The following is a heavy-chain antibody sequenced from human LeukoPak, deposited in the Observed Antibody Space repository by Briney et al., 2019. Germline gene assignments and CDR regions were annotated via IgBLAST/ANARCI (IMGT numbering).Heavy chain of an antibody. CDR2: IIPIFGTA. CDR3: ARAPLGPYYDISALGY. D-gene: IGHD3-22*01. CDR1: GGTFRNYA. V-gene: IGHV1-69*13. J-gene: IGHJ4*02. Sequence: GASVKVSCKASGGTFRNYAISWVRQAPGQGLEWMGGIIPIFGTADYAQKFQGRVTITADESTSTAYMELSSLRAEDTAVYYCARAPLGPYYDISALGYWGQGTLVTVSS.